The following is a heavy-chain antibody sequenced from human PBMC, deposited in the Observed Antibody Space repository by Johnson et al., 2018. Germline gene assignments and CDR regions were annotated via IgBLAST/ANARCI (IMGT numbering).Heavy chain of an antibody. Sequence: QVQLVESGAEVKKPGSSVKVSCKASGDTFSSYAINWVRQAPGQGLEWMGGTIPIFGKTNYAQKFQGRVTITADESTRTAYMELTSLRSEDTAVYYCAGDGGLLWFGSSSYYYGLDVWGQGTTVIVSS. CDR3: AGDGGLLWFGSSSYYYGLDV. D-gene: IGHD2-21*01. J-gene: IGHJ6*02. CDR2: TIPIFGKT. V-gene: IGHV1-69*01. CDR1: GDTFSSYA.